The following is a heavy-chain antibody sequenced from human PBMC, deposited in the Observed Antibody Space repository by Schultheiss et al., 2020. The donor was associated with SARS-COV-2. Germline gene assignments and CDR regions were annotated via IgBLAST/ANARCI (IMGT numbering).Heavy chain of an antibody. J-gene: IGHJ6*02. V-gene: IGHV1-8*02. Sequence: ASVKVSCKASGYTFTGYYMHWVRQAPGQSLEWMGWIDPGNANTKYSQNFQGRVTMTRNTSISTAYMELSSLRSEDTTVYYCARGRLWFGTRYYGMDVWGQGTTVTVSS. CDR2: IDPGNANT. D-gene: IGHD3-10*01. CDR3: ARGRLWFGTRYYGMDV. CDR1: GYTFTGYY.